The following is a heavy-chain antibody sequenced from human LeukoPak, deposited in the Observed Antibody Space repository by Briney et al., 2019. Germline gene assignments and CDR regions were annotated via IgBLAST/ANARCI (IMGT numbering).Heavy chain of an antibody. CDR1: GGSISSGGYY. J-gene: IGHJ6*02. D-gene: IGHD5-12*01. CDR2: IYYSGGT. Sequence: PSQTLSLTCTVSGGSISSGGYYWSWIRQHPGKGLEWIGYIYYSGGTFYNPSLKSRVTISVDMSKNQFSLKLNSVTAVDTAVYYCASSEATTTPPPYGMDVWGQGTTVTVSS. CDR3: ASSEATTTPPPYGMDV. V-gene: IGHV4-31*03.